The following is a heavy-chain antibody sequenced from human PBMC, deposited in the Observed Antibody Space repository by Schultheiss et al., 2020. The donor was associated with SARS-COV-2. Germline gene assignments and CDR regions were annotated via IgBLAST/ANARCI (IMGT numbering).Heavy chain of an antibody. Sequence: SETLSLTCTVYGGSISSYYWSWIRQPPGKGLEWIGYIYYSGSTNYNPSLKSRVTISVDTSKNQFSLKLSSVTAADTAVYYCARLGGIHDYGGTADYWGQGTLVTVSS. CDR2: IYYSGST. D-gene: IGHD4-23*01. CDR1: GGSISSYY. CDR3: ARLGGIHDYGGTADY. V-gene: IGHV4-59*08. J-gene: IGHJ4*02.